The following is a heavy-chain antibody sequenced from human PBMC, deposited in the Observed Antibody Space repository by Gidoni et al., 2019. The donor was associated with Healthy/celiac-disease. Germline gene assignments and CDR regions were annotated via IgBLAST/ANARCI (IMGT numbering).Heavy chain of an antibody. CDR3: AKSQTGVAITIFGVVEYYYGMDV. CDR2: ISGSGGST. Sequence: EVQLLESGGGLVQPGGSLRLSCAASGFTFSRYSMSWLRQAPGKGLEWVSAISGSGGSTYYADSVKGRFTISRDNSKNTLYLQMNSLRAEDTAVYYCAKSQTGVAITIFGVVEYYYGMDVWGQGTTVTVSS. CDR1: GFTFSRYS. J-gene: IGHJ6*02. V-gene: IGHV3-23*01. D-gene: IGHD3-3*01.